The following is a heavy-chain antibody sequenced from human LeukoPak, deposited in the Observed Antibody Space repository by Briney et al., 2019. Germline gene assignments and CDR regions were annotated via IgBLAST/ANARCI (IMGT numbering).Heavy chain of an antibody. CDR3: TRDHCSYINCYEDYYYGMDV. J-gene: IGHJ6*02. D-gene: IGHD2-2*01. CDR1: GYTFTGYY. Sequence: ASVKVSCKASGYTFTGYYMHWVRQAPGQGLEWMGSINHNTGATDTAQKFQGRVPMTRDPYISAAYMELRRLRSDDTAVYYCTRDHCSYINCYEDYYYGMDVWGQGTTVTVSS. CDR2: INHNTGAT. V-gene: IGHV1-2*02.